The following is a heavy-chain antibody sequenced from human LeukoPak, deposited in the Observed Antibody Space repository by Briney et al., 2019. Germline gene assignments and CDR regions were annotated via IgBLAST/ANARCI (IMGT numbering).Heavy chain of an antibody. CDR2: INPNSGGT. CDR3: ARVLSNWNYHDY. D-gene: IGHD1-1*01. J-gene: IGHJ4*02. CDR1: GYTFTGYY. V-gene: IGHV1-2*02. Sequence: ASVKVSYKASGYTFTGYYMHWVRQAPGQGLEWMGWINPNSGGTNYAQKFQGRVTMTRDTSISTAYMELSRLRSDDTAVYYCARVLSNWNYHDYWGQGTLVTVSS.